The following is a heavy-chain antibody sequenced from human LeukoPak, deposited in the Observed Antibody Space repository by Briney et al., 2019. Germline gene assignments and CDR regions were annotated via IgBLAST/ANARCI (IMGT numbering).Heavy chain of an antibody. CDR1: GFTFSSYG. CDR2: IRYDGSNK. Sequence: PGGSLRLSCAASGFTFSSYGMHWVRQAPGKGLEWVAFIRYDGSNKYYADSVKGRFTISRDNSRNMLFLQMNSLRAEDTAIYYCAKELASGVSPSFDYWGQGTLVTVSS. CDR3: AKELASGVSPSFDY. J-gene: IGHJ4*02. D-gene: IGHD2-15*01. V-gene: IGHV3-30*02.